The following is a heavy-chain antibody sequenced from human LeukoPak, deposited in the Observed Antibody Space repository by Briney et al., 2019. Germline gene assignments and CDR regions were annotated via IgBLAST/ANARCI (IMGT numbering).Heavy chain of an antibody. V-gene: IGHV1-18*01. CDR1: GYTFTGHG. J-gene: IGHJ4*02. CDR3: ARDPFGGYYVSGGYWALDY. Sequence: ASVNVSCKASGYTFTGHGFSWVRQAPGQGLEGIGGICTYKGKTISAKKYQGRLTMTTATSTRTAYMALRRLGFDDTAVYYCARDPFGGYYVSGGYWALDYWGPGTLVTVSS. D-gene: IGHD3-22*01. CDR2: ICTYKGKT.